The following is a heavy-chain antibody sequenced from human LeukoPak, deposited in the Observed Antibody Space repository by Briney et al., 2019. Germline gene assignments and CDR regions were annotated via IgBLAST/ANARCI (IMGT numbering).Heavy chain of an antibody. CDR1: GGSLSTYF. D-gene: IGHD6-6*01. V-gene: IGHV4-59*01. J-gene: IGHJ4*02. CDR2: IYYGGST. CDR3: ARSLFSGEYGNSMGY. Sequence: SETLSLTCTVAGGSLSTYFWSWIRQTPGKGLEWIGNIYYGGSTHYNPSLKSRVTISVDTSKNQFSLKLNSVTAADTAVYYCARSLFSGEYGNSMGYWGQGTLVTVSS.